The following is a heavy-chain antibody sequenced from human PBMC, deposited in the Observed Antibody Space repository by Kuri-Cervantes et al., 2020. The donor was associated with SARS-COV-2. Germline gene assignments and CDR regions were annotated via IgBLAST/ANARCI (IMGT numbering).Heavy chain of an antibody. Sequence: ASVKVSCKASGGTFSSYAISWVRQAPGQGLEWMGWINAGNGNTKYSQKFQGRVTITRDTSASTAYMELSSLRSEDTAVYYCARGLREAVNGNYYYYGMDVWGQGTTVTVSS. CDR3: ARGLREAVNGNYYYYGMDV. CDR2: INAGNGNT. V-gene: IGHV1-3*01. D-gene: IGHD3-3*01. J-gene: IGHJ6*02. CDR1: GGTFSSYA.